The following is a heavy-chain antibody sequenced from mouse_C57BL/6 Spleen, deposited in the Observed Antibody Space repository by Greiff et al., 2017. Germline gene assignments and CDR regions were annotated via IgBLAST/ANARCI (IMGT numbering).Heavy chain of an antibody. D-gene: IGHD1-1*01. Sequence: QVQLQQPGAELVKPGASVKLSCKASGYTFTSYWMHWVKQRPGQGLEWIGMIHPNSGSTNYNEKFKSKATLTVDKSSSTAYMQLSSLTSEDSAVYYCAWVYYGSSYGFDDWGQGTTLTVAS. CDR2: IHPNSGST. J-gene: IGHJ2*01. CDR1: GYTFTSYW. CDR3: AWVYYGSSYGFDD. V-gene: IGHV1-64*01.